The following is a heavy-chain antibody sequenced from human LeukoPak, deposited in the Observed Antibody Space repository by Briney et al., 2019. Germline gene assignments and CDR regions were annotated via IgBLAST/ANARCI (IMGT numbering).Heavy chain of an antibody. D-gene: IGHD3-10*01. CDR2: INHSGST. CDR1: GGSFSGYY. CDR3: ARIGVSAYYYYYYGMDV. Sequence: PSDTLSLTCAVYGGSFSGYYWSWIRQPPGKGLEWMGEINHSGSTNYNPSLKSRVTISVDTSKNQFSLKLSSVTAADTAVYYCARIGVSAYYYYYYGMDVWGQGTTVTVSS. J-gene: IGHJ6*02. V-gene: IGHV4-34*01.